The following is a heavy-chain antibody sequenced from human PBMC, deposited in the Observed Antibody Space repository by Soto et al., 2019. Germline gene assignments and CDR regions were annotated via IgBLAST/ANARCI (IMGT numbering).Heavy chain of an antibody. D-gene: IGHD2-15*01. CDR2: ISPDGSDI. CDR1: QFTFRDYW. CDR3: ARATPVVGYDF. J-gene: IGHJ4*02. Sequence: GGSLRLSCVGSQFTFRDYWIHWVRQAPGQGLVWVSRISPDGSDISHADSVKGRFSISRDNAKNTAYLQMNSLRGEDTAVYHCARATPVVGYDFWGLGTLVTVSS. V-gene: IGHV3-74*01.